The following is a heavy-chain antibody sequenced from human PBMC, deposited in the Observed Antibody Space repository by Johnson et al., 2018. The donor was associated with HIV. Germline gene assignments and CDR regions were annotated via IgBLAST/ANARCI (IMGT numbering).Heavy chain of an antibody. Sequence: VQLVESGGGVVQPGRSLRLSCAASGFTFDDYAMHWVRQAPGKGLEWVSGISWNSGSIGYADSVKGRFTISRDNAKNSLYLQMNSLRAEDTAMYYCAKGVLGGHRNAFDIWGQGTMVTVSS. CDR3: AKGVLGGHRNAFDI. CDR2: ISWNSGSI. V-gene: IGHV3-9*01. D-gene: IGHD4/OR15-4a*01. CDR1: GFTFDDYA. J-gene: IGHJ3*02.